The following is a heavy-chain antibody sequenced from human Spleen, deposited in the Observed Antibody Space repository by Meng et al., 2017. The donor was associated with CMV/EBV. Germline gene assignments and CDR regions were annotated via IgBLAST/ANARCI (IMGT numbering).Heavy chain of an antibody. D-gene: IGHD2-15*01. CDR1: GFPFSGFA. CDR2: ISYDGTIK. Sequence: ASGFPFSGFAMHWVRQAPSKGLEWVAVISYDGTIKYYADSVKGRVTISRDNSKNTLYLDMNSLRPDDTAVYYCARSVVVVGRTVDYWGQGTLVTVSS. V-gene: IGHV3-30*04. CDR3: ARSVVVVGRTVDY. J-gene: IGHJ4*02.